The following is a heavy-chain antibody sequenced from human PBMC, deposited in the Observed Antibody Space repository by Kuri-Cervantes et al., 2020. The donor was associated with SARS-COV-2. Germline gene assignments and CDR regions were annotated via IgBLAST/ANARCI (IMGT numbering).Heavy chain of an antibody. CDR1: GGSISTYY. J-gene: IGHJ4*02. CDR3: ARGMAEVSYYFDY. CDR2: VYYSGST. Sequence: SETLSLTCTVSGGSISTYYWTWIRQPPGKGLEWIEYVYYSGSTNYNPSLKSRVTISIDTSKNQLSLNVSSVTAADTAVYYCARGMAEVSYYFDYWGQGTLVTVSS. V-gene: IGHV4-59*12. D-gene: IGHD5-24*01.